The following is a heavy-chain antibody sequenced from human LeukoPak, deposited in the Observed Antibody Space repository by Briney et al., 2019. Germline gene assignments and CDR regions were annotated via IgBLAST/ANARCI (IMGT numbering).Heavy chain of an antibody. Sequence: GGSLRLSCAASGLTFSSHWMHWVRQAPGKGLVWVSRITNDGSSTTYADSVRGRFTISRDNAKNTLCLQMNSLRAEDTAVYYCAKQLGYCSDGSCYFPYWGQGTLVTVSS. V-gene: IGHV3-74*01. CDR3: AKQLGYCSDGSCYFPY. D-gene: IGHD2-15*01. CDR2: ITNDGSST. J-gene: IGHJ4*02. CDR1: GLTFSSHW.